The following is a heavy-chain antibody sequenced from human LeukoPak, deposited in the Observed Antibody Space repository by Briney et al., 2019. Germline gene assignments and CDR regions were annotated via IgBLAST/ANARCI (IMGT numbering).Heavy chain of an antibody. CDR1: GFTFSSYS. CDR3: ARARGRTTRH. V-gene: IGHV3-21*01. CDR2: ISSSSSYI. Sequence: GGSLRLSCAASGFTFSSYSMNWVRQAPGKGLELVSSISSSSSYIYYADSVKGRFTISRDNAKNSLYLQMNSLRAEDTAVYYCARARGRTTRHWGQGTLVTVSS. J-gene: IGHJ4*02. D-gene: IGHD2/OR15-2a*01.